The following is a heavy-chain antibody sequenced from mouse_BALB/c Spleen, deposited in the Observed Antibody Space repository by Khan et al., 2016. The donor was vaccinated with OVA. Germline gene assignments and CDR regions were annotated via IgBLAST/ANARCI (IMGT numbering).Heavy chain of an antibody. D-gene: IGHD6-1*01. J-gene: IGHJ2*01. CDR2: ISYSGRT. CDR1: GYSITSDYA. V-gene: IGHV3-2*02. Sequence: EVQLVESGPGLVKPSQSLSLTCTVTGYSITSDYAWNWIRPFPGNKLEWMGYISYSGRTSYNPSLKSRISITRDTSTNQFFLQLNSVTTEDTATYDRARSVTISTGAATDLDYWGQGTTLTVSS. CDR3: ARSVTISTGAATDLDY.